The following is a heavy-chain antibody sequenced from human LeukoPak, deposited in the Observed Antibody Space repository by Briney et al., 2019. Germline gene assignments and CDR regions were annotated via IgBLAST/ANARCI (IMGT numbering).Heavy chain of an antibody. J-gene: IGHJ4*02. CDR2: IKQDGTEK. Sequence: GGSLRLSCVAPGFIYSRYWITWLRQAPGKGLEWVANIKQDGTEKYYVDSVKGRFTISRDNAKNSLYLQMNSLRAEDTAVYYCVRDPHALDFWGQGAPVTVSS. V-gene: IGHV3-7*05. CDR3: VRDPHALDF. CDR1: GFIYSRYW.